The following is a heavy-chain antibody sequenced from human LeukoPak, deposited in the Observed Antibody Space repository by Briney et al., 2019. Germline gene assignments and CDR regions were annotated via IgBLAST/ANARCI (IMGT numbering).Heavy chain of an antibody. CDR3: ARDPDSGPDL. Sequence: PSVKPSCYPVGHLCAHSQTHTVRQAPGQRLKWMGSLNPNAGDTLLPQKFQGRVTMTMDTSITVGYMELSSLTFDDTGVYYCARDPDSGPDLWGQGTLVTVAS. CDR2: LNPNAGDT. D-gene: IGHD2-15*01. V-gene: IGHV1-2*02. CDR1: GHLCAHSQ. J-gene: IGHJ4*02.